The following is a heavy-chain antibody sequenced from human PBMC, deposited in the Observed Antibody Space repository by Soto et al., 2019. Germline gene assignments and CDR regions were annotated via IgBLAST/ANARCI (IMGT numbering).Heavy chain of an antibody. V-gene: IGHV5-51*01. Sequence: GESLKISCKGSEYRFTTYWIGWVRQMPGKGLEWMGIIYPGDSDTRYSPSFQGQVTISADKSISTAYVQWSSLTASDTAMYYCARRVEMTTVGSFYVWGLGAFDVWGQGTMVTVSS. CDR1: EYRFTTYW. D-gene: IGHD4-4*01. CDR2: IYPGDSDT. CDR3: ARRVEMTTVGSFYVWGLGAFDV. J-gene: IGHJ3*01.